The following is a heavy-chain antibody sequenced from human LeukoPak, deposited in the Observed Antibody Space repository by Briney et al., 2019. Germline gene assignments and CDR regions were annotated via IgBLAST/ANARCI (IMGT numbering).Heavy chain of an antibody. J-gene: IGHJ4*02. CDR1: GFTFSSYG. CDR3: AKAPRAYSSGTDY. Sequence: GGSLRLSCAASGFTFSSYGMHWVRQAPGKGLEWVAFIRYDGSNKYYADSVKGRFTISRDNSKNTLYLQMSSLRVEGTAVYYCAKAPRAYSSGTDYWGQGTLVTVSS. V-gene: IGHV3-30*02. CDR2: IRYDGSNK. D-gene: IGHD6-19*01.